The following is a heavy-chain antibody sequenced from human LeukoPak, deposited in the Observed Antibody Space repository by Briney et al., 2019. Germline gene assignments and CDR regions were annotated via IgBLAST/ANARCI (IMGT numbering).Heavy chain of an antibody. CDR3: AGYSGRYSYYMDV. J-gene: IGHJ6*03. V-gene: IGHV3-66*01. CDR1: EFSVGSNY. CDR2: VYTVGTT. Sequence: GGSLRLSCAASEFSVGSNYMTWVRQAPGKGLDWVAVVYTVGTTYYADSVKGRFTISRDNSKNTLYLQMNNLRVEDTAVYYCAGYSGRYSYYMDVWGKGTMVTISS. D-gene: IGHD1-26*01.